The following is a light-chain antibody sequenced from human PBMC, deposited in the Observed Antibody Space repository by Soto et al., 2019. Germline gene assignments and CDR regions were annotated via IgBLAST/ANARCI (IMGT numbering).Light chain of an antibody. Sequence: SYVLTQPPSVSVAPGQTARITCGGNNIGVKSVHWYQQKPGQAPVLVVYDDSARPSGIPARFSGSNSGNTATPTVSRVEGGDEADYYCHVWDSGSDQGIFGGGTKLTVL. V-gene: IGLV3-21*02. CDR2: DDS. CDR3: HVWDSGSDQGI. J-gene: IGLJ2*01. CDR1: NIGVKS.